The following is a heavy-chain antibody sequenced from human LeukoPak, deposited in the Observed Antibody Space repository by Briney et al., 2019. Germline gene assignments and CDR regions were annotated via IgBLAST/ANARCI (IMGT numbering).Heavy chain of an antibody. Sequence: ASVMVSSKASGYTFTSSDINSVRRATGQGLEWWGWINTTSGNPGYAQKFQGRVTMTRNTSISTAYMELSSLRSEDTAVYYCARGSYYYILTGPGPENWFDPWGQGTLVTVSS. V-gene: IGHV1-8*01. J-gene: IGHJ5*02. D-gene: IGHD3-9*01. CDR3: ARGSYYYILTGPGPENWFDP. CDR1: GYTFTSSD. CDR2: INTTSGNP.